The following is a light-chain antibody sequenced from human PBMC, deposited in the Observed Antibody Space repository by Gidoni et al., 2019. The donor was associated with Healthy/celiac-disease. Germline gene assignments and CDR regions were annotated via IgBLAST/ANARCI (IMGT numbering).Light chain of an antibody. Sequence: DIQMTQSPSSLSASVGDRVTITCQASQDSSNYLNWYQQKPGKAPKLLIYDASNLEPGVPSRFSGSGSGTDFTFTISSLQPEDIATYYCQQYDNLPLTFGGGTKVEIK. J-gene: IGKJ4*01. CDR3: QQYDNLPLT. CDR2: DAS. V-gene: IGKV1-33*01. CDR1: QDSSNY.